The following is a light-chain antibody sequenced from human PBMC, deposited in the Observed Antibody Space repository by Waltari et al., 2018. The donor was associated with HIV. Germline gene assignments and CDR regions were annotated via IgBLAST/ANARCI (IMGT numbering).Light chain of an antibody. CDR3: VGWDSRLSGYV. CDR2: KDT. CDR1: SSNIENDN. J-gene: IGLJ1*01. Sequence: QSVLTQPPSASGTPGQRVTISCSGSSSNIENDNVYWYQQLTGAAPSLLICKDTQRPPGGPDRCTASKSGTSASLAISWVRSEDEADYYCVGWDSRLSGYVFGTGTKVTVL. V-gene: IGLV1-47*01.